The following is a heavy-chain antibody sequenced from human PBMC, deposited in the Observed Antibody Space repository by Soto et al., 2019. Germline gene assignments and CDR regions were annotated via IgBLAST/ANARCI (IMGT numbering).Heavy chain of an antibody. J-gene: IGHJ4*02. CDR3: ARDPVLDY. CDR1: GNTFTTYT. CDR2: ISGGSGNT. D-gene: IGHD4-17*01. V-gene: IGHV1-3*01. Sequence: QVPLVQSGAEVKKPGASVKLSCKASGNTFTTYTIHWIRQAPGQRLEWMGWISGGSGNTKYSQKFQGRVTITRDTSASTAYVELSSLGSEDTAVYYCARDPVLDYWGQGTLVTVSS.